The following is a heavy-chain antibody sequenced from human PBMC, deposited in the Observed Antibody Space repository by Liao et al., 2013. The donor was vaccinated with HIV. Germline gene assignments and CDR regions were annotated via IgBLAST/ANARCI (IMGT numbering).Heavy chain of an antibody. CDR1: GGSISSYY. Sequence: QVQLQQWGAGLLKPSETLSLTCAVYGGSISSYYWSWIRQPPGKGLEWIGYISYSGRTNFNPSLKSRVTISVDTSKNQFSLKLSSVTAADTAVYYCATSYYDFWSGYPTWFDPWGQGTLVTVSS. CDR3: ATSYYDFWSGYPTWFDP. CDR2: ISYSGRT. V-gene: IGHV4-59*01. D-gene: IGHD3-3*01. J-gene: IGHJ5*02.